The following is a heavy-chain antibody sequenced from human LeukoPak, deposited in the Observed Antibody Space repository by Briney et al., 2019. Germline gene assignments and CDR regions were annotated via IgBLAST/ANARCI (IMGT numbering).Heavy chain of an antibody. J-gene: IGHJ4*02. CDR1: GFTFSNYA. CDR2: ISASGLST. V-gene: IGHV3-23*01. CDR3: AKETSITGAGDF. Sequence: GGTLRLSCVASGFTFSNYAMSWVRQAPGKGLEYVSPISASGLSTYYTDSVRGRFTNSRDNSKNTLYLQMHSLRAEDTAVYYCAKETSITGAGDFWGQGALVTVSS. D-gene: IGHD1-20*01.